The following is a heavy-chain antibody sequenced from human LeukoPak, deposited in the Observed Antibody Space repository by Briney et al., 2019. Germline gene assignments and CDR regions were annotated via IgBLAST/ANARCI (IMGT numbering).Heavy chain of an antibody. CDR2: INPHSGGT. D-gene: IGHD4-17*01. CDR3: ARGVYGDYGIPPYYFDY. CDR1: GYTFTGFY. Sequence: ASVKVSCKASGYTFTGFYMHWVRQAPGQGLEWMGWINPHSGGTNYAQNFQGRVTMTRDTSISTAYMDLSRLRSDDTAVYYCARGVYGDYGIPPYYFDYWGQGTLVTVSS. J-gene: IGHJ4*02. V-gene: IGHV1-2*02.